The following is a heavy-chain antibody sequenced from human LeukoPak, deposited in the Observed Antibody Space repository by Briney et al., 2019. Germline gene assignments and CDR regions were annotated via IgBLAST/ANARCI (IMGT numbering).Heavy chain of an antibody. D-gene: IGHD3-10*01. CDR3: AKEGMIRGVIDY. CDR1: RASISPYY. J-gene: IGHJ4*02. Sequence: PETLSLTCTVSRASISPYYWSWIRQPAGKRLEWIGHIYTSGSANYNPSLKSRVTMSLDTSKNQFSLKLNSVTAADTAVYYCAKEGMIRGVIDYWGQGALVTVSS. V-gene: IGHV4-4*07. CDR2: IYTSGSA.